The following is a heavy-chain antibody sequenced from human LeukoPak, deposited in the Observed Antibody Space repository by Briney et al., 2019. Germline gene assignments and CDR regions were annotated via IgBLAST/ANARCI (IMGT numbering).Heavy chain of an antibody. J-gene: IGHJ1*01. CDR2: INPKSGGT. Sequence: GASVKVSCKASGYTFTGYHIHWVRQAPGQGLEWMGWINPKSGGTNYAQKFEGWVTMTRDTSMSTVYMELSRLKSDDTAVYYCARLGLYDARGYYYVWGQGTLVTVSS. V-gene: IGHV1-2*04. CDR1: GYTFTGYH. D-gene: IGHD3-22*01. CDR3: ARLGLYDARGYYYV.